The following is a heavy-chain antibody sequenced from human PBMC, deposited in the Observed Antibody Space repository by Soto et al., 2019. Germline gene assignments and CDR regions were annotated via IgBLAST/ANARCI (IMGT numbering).Heavy chain of an antibody. CDR1: GGSFTSNNW. Sequence: SETLSLTCAVSGGSFTSNNWWTWVRQPPGQGLEWIGEIYRTGSTNYNPSLKSRVTTSLDKSENQFSLKVTSLTAADTAVYYCASRDPGTSVDYWGQGTLVTVSS. J-gene: IGHJ4*02. CDR2: IYRTGST. V-gene: IGHV4-4*02. CDR3: ASRDPGTSVDY. D-gene: IGHD1-7*01.